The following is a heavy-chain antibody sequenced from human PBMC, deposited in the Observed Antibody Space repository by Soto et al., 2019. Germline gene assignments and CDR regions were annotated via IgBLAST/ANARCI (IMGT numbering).Heavy chain of an antibody. CDR3: ASDSGYYYGIDV. Sequence: AAVKVSCKASGYTFTRYYMHWVRLAPRQGLECMRWTNPKSSGTNYAQKFQGRVTMNRAKSLSTAYMEPGRLRSDDTAVYYCASDSGYYYGIDVWGQGTTVTVSS. V-gene: IGHV1-2*02. CDR2: TNPKSSGT. CDR1: GYTFTRYY. J-gene: IGHJ6*02.